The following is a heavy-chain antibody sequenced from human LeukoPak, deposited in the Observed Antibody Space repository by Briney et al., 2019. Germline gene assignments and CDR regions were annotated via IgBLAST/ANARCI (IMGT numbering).Heavy chain of an antibody. CDR3: ATCSSTSCYVSEY. V-gene: IGHV1-18*01. D-gene: IGHD2-2*01. Sequence: GASVKVSCKASGGTFSSYAISWVRQAPGQGLEWMGWISAYNGNTNYAQKLQGRVTMTTDTSTSTAYMELRSLRSDDTAVYYCATCSSTSCYVSEYWGQGTLVTVSS. J-gene: IGHJ4*02. CDR1: GGTFSSYA. CDR2: ISAYNGNT.